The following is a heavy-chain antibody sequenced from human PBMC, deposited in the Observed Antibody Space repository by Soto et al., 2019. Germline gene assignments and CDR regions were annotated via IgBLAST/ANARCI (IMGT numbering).Heavy chain of an antibody. D-gene: IGHD2-8*02. CDR2: IYYSGST. CDR1: GGSISSSSYY. CDR3: ARGRVGVDFGCVMDF. V-gene: IGHV4-39*01. Sequence: SETLSLTCTVSGGSISSSSYYWGWIRQPPGKGLEWIGSIYYSGSTYYNPSLKSRVTISVDTSKNQFSLKLSSVTAADTAVYYCARGRVGVDFGCVMDFWGQGTPVTVSS. J-gene: IGHJ6*02.